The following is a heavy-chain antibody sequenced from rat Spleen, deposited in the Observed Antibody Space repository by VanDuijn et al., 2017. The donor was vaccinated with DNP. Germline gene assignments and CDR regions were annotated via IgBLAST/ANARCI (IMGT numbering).Heavy chain of an antibody. J-gene: IGHJ4*01. CDR3: TRPRGSYVGYRMDA. V-gene: IGHV5S23*01. Sequence: EVQLVESGENLVRPGRSLKLSCVVSGFTFSNYDMAWVRQAPTKGLEWVALISPNGDRTYYRDSVKGRFTVSRNNAENALHLQMDSLRSEDTATYYCTRPRGSYVGYRMDAWGQGTSVSVSS. CDR1: GFTFSNYD. CDR2: ISPNGDRT. D-gene: IGHD1-11*01.